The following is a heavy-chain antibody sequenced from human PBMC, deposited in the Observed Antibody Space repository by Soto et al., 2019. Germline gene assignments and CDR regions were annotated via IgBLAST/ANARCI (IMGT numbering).Heavy chain of an antibody. V-gene: IGHV4-4*02. Sequence: SETLSLTCTVSGDSISSTRWWSWVRQSPGKGLEWIGDIYHGGSTNYNPSLKSRVTISIDKSKNQFSLKLSSVTAADTAVFYCARHANYEVSSGYYRGTFVEWGKGSSVTVDS. CDR1: GDSISSTRW. J-gene: IGHJ1*01. D-gene: IGHD3-22*01. CDR3: ARHANYEVSSGYYRGTFVE. CDR2: IYHGGST.